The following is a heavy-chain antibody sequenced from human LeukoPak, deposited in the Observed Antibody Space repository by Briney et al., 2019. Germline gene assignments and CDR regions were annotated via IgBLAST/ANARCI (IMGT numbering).Heavy chain of an antibody. CDR1: GYTLTELS. Sequence: ASVKVSCKVSGYTLTELSMHWVRQAPGKGLEWMGGFDPEDGETIYVQKFQGRVTMTEDTSADTAYMELSSLRSEDTAVYYCATGWYYGSGSYYYWGQGTLVTVSS. V-gene: IGHV1-24*01. D-gene: IGHD3-10*01. CDR2: FDPEDGET. CDR3: ATGWYYGSGSYYY. J-gene: IGHJ4*02.